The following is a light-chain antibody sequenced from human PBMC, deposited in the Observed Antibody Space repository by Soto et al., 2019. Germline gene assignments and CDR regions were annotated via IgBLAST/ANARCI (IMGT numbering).Light chain of an antibody. CDR2: GAS. J-gene: IGKJ5*01. Sequence: EILLTQSPDTLSLSPGARGPLSWRAAQSVGTRLAWYPHHTGQAPRLLISGASSRATGIPDRFTGSGSETSFTLTISRLEPEDFALYYCQHYQSGHPITFGQGTRLEIK. CDR1: QSVGTR. V-gene: IGKV3-20*01. CDR3: QHYQSGHPIT.